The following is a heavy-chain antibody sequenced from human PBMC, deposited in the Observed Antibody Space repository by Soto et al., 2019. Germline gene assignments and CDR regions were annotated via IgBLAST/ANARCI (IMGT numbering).Heavy chain of an antibody. J-gene: IGHJ4*02. CDR2: ISYSGIT. CDR3: ARGREYSSSGYFDS. CDR1: GDSISPYF. V-gene: IGHV4-59*01. D-gene: IGHD6-6*01. Sequence: SETLSLTCTVSGDSISPYFWSWIRQPPGKGLEWLAYISYSGITNYNPSLKSRVTISVDMSKNQFSLKLSSVTAADTAVYYCARGREYSSSGYFDSWGQGTLVTVS.